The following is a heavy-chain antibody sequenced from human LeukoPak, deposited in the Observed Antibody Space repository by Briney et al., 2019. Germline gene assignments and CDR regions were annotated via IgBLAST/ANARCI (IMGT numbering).Heavy chain of an antibody. V-gene: IGHV4-34*01. CDR2: INHSGST. CDR1: LDSTTSNF. Sequence: SETLSLTCTVSLDSTTSNFWSWVRQPPGKGLEWIGEINHSGSTNYNPSLKNRVTISVDTSKNQFSLKLSSVTAADTAVYYCARVVQGFDDFEIWGQGTMVTVSS. D-gene: IGHD2-2*01. CDR3: ARVVQGFDDFEI. J-gene: IGHJ3*02.